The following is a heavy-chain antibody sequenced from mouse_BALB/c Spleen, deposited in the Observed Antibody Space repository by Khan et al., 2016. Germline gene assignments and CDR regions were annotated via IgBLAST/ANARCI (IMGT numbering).Heavy chain of an antibody. D-gene: IGHD2-1*01. J-gene: IGHJ2*01. CDR1: GFNIKDTY. V-gene: IGHV14-3*02. Sequence: VQLKQSGAELVKPGASVKLSCTASGFNIKDTYMHWVKQRPEQGLEWIGRIDPANGNTKYDPKFQGKATITADTSSNTAYLQLSSLSSEVTAVYYCARYYGNYFDYWGQGTTLTVSS. CDR3: ARYYGNYFDY. CDR2: IDPANGNT.